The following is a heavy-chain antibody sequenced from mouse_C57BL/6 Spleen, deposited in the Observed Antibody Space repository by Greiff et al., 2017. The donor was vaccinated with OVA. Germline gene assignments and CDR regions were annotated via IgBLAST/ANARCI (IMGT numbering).Heavy chain of an antibody. V-gene: IGHV1-82*01. Sequence: VKVVESGPELVKPGASVKISCKASGYAFSSSWMNWVKQRPGKGLEWIGRIYPGDGDTNYNGKFKGKATLTADKSSSTAYMQLSSLTSEDSAVYFCARDSGTVALDYWGQGTTLTVSS. CDR3: ARDSGTVALDY. D-gene: IGHD1-1*01. J-gene: IGHJ2*01. CDR2: IYPGDGDT. CDR1: GYAFSSSW.